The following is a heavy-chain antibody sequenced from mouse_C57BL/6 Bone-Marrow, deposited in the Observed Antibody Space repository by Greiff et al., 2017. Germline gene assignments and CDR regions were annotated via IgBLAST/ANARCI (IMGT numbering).Heavy chain of an antibody. V-gene: IGHV2-2*01. Sequence: VQLQQSGPGLVQPSQSLSITCTVSGFSLTSYGVHWVRQSPGKGLEWLGVIWSGGSTDYNAAFISRLSISKDNSKSQVFFKMTSLQSDDSAIYYCARNSGRMITTGWYFDVWGTGTTVTVSS. CDR2: IWSGGST. J-gene: IGHJ1*03. CDR1: GFSLTSYG. CDR3: ARNSGRMITTGWYFDV. D-gene: IGHD2-4*01.